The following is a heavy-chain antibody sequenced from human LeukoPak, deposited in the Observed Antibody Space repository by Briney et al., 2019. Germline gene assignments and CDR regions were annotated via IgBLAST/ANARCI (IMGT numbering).Heavy chain of an antibody. J-gene: IGHJ4*02. Sequence: ASVKVSCKASGYTFTSYYMHWVRQAPGQGLEWMGIINPSGGSTSYAQKFQGRVTMTRDTSTSTVYMELSSLRSEDTAVYYCARVSLGGYCSSTSCWYFDYWGQGTLVTVSS. CDR3: ARVSLGGYCSSTSCWYFDY. CDR2: INPSGGST. CDR1: GYTFTSYY. V-gene: IGHV1-46*01. D-gene: IGHD2-2*01.